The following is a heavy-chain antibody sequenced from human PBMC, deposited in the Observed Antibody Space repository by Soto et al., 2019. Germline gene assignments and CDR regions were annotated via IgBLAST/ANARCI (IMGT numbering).Heavy chain of an antibody. J-gene: IGHJ6*02. CDR1: GGSFSGYY. CDR3: ARAQGGIVLMVYAHYYYGMDV. V-gene: IGHV4-34*01. CDR2: INHSGST. Sequence: SEALSLTCAVYGGSFSGYYWSWIRQPPGKGLEWIGEINHSGSTNYNPSLKSRVTISVDTSKNQFSLKLSSVTAADTAVYYCARAQGGIVLMVYAHYYYGMDVWGQGTTVTVSS. D-gene: IGHD2-8*01.